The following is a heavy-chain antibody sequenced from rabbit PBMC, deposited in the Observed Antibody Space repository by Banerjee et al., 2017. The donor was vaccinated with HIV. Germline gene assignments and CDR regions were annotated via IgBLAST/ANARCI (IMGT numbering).Heavy chain of an antibody. D-gene: IGHD2-1*01. CDR1: GFSLSPIYY. V-gene: IGHV1S40*01. CDR3: ARESFYVGYGVYNL. Sequence: QSLEESGGGLVQPEGSLTLTCTASGFSLSPIYYMCWVRQAPGKGLEWIGCIYGGDTGSTYSASWAKGRFTITKTSSTTVTLQMTSLTAADTATYFCARESFYVGYGVYNLWGPGTLVTVS. CDR2: IYGGDTGST. J-gene: IGHJ4*01.